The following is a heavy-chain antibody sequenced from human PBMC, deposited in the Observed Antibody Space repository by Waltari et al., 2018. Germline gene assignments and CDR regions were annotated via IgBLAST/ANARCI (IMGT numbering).Heavy chain of an antibody. Sequence: QVQLVQSGAEVKKPGASVKVSCKASGYTFTGYYMHWVRQAPGQGIEVLGRINPNSGGTNYAQKFQGRVTMTRDTSISTAYMELSRLRSDDTAVYYCAREELTDSYIDYWGQGTLVTVSS. CDR3: AREELTDSYIDY. D-gene: IGHD1-26*01. V-gene: IGHV1-2*06. J-gene: IGHJ4*02. CDR2: INPNSGGT. CDR1: GYTFTGYY.